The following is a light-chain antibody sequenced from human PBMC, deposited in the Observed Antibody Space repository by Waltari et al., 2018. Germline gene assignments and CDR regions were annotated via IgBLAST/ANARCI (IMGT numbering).Light chain of an antibody. V-gene: IGLV1-44*01. J-gene: IGLJ3*02. CDR2: SND. Sequence: QSVLTQPPSASGTPGQRVTISCSGSSSNIGSTYVNWYQQFPGTAPKVLIYSNDQRPSGVPDRFSGSKSGTSASLAISGLQSEDEADYYCGTWDDSLKGWVFGGGTKLTVL. CDR1: SSNIGSTY. CDR3: GTWDDSLKGWV.